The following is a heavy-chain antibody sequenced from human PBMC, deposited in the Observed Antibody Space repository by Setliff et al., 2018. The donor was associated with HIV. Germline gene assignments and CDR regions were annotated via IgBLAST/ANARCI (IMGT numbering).Heavy chain of an antibody. CDR3: ARRSSTGFSSGSFDY. J-gene: IGHJ4*02. CDR1: GYSFTSYW. CDR2: IYPYDSDT. V-gene: IGHV5-51*01. Sequence: PGESLKISCKVSGYSFTSYWIGWVRQMPGKGLEWIGIIYPYDSDTRYSPSLQGQVSISAAKSISTVYLQLTSLKASDTAIYYCARRSSTGFSSGSFDYWGQGTLVTVSS. D-gene: IGHD6-19*01.